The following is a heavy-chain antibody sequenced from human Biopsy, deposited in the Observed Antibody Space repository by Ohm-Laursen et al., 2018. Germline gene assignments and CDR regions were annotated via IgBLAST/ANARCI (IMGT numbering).Heavy chain of an antibody. Sequence: SDTLSLTCAVSGDSISSGGSYWSWIRQFPGKGLEWIAYIYHTGSTYYNPSLKSRLSIAIDTSKNQFSVSLRSMTAADTAVYYCARADMVTTIVDYWGQGTLVTVSS. CDR3: ARADMVTTIVDY. CDR2: IYHTGST. J-gene: IGHJ4*02. CDR1: GDSISSGGSY. D-gene: IGHD5-12*01. V-gene: IGHV4-31*11.